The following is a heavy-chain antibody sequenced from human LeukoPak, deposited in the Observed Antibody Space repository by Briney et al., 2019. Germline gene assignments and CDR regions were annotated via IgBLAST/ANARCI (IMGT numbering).Heavy chain of an antibody. J-gene: IGHJ4*02. CDR2: INPSGGSA. D-gene: IGHD3-16*01. Sequence: GASVKVSCKASGYTFTRYDMYWVRQAPGQGLEWMGIINPSGGSATYAQKFQGRVTMTRDTSTNTVYMELSSLRSEDTAVYYCARYNDYVDYWGQGTLVTVSS. CDR3: ARYNDYVDY. V-gene: IGHV1-46*01. CDR1: GYTFTRYD.